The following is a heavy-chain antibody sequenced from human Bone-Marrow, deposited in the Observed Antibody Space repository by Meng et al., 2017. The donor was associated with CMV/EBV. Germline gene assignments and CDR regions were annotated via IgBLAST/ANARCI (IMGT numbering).Heavy chain of an antibody. CDR2: INPSGGST. Sequence: ASVKVSCKASGYTFTSYYMHWVRQAPGQGLEWMGIINPSGGSTSYAQKFQGRVTMTRDTSTSTVYMELSSLRSEDTAVYYCARGVVVVPAGGYYYYYGMDVWGQGTTVTVSS. J-gene: IGHJ6*02. D-gene: IGHD2-2*01. CDR1: GYTFTSYY. V-gene: IGHV1-46*01. CDR3: ARGVVVVPAGGYYYYYGMDV.